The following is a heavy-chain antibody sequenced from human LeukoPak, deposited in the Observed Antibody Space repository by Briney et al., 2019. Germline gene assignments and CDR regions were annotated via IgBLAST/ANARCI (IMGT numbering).Heavy chain of an antibody. V-gene: IGHV3-23*01. J-gene: IGHJ4*02. CDR3: AKGRDYDILTDGDYFDY. CDR1: GFTFSSYE. CDR2: ISGSGGST. Sequence: TGGSLRLSCAASGFTFSSYEMNWVRQAPGKGLEWVSAISGSGGSTYYADSVKGRFTISRDNSKNTLYLQMNSLRAEDTAVYYCAKGRDYDILTDGDYFDYWGQGTLVTVSS. D-gene: IGHD3-9*01.